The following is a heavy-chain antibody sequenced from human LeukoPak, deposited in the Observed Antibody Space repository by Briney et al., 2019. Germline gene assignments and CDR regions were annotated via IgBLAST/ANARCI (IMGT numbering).Heavy chain of an antibody. CDR3: ASYASGYNWLKV. CDR1: GYTFTNYY. CDR2: IHPNTGAT. Sequence: VASVKVSCKASGYTFTNYYLHWVRQAPGQGLEWLGWIHPNTGATNYAQKFQGRVTVTRDTSISTTYVELSRLTSADTAVYYCASYASGYNWLKVWGQGTLVTVSS. J-gene: IGHJ5*02. V-gene: IGHV1-2*02. D-gene: IGHD2-2*01.